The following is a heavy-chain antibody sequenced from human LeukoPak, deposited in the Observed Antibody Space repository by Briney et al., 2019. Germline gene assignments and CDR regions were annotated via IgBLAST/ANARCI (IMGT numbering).Heavy chain of an antibody. CDR3: ARAISGLRYFDWFYYYMDV. J-gene: IGHJ6*03. CDR2: IIPIFGTA. V-gene: IGHV1-69*13. Sequence: ASVKVSCKASGGTFSSYAISWVRQAPGQGLEWMGRIIPIFGTANYAQKFQGRVTITADESTSTAYMEISSLRSEDTAVYYCARAISGLRYFDWFYYYMDVWGKGTTVTVSS. CDR1: GGTFSSYA. D-gene: IGHD3-9*01.